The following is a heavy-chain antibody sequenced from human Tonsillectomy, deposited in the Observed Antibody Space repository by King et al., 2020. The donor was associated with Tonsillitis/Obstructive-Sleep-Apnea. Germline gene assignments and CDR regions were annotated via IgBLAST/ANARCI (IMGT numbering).Heavy chain of an antibody. V-gene: IGHV1-18*01. CDR1: GYTFINYG. J-gene: IGHJ5*02. D-gene: IGHD3-9*01. CDR2: INTYNGNT. Sequence: QLVQSGAEVKKPGASVKVSCKASGYTFINYGVVWVRQAPGQGLEWMGWINTYNGNTNSAQSLQDRVTMTTDTSTSTAYMELRSLRSDDTAMYYCARSLTGDWFDPWGQGTLVIVSS. CDR3: ARSLTGDWFDP.